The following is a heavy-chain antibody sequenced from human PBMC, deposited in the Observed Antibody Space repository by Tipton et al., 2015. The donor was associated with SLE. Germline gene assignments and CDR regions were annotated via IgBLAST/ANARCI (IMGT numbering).Heavy chain of an antibody. J-gene: IGHJ4*02. CDR1: GFTFSSYG. Sequence: RSLRLSCAASGFTFSSYGMHWVRQAPGKGLEWVAFIRYDGSNKYYADSVKGRFTISRDNSKNTLYLQMNSLRAEDTAVYYCASLYSSSWYGGDFDYWGQETLVTVSS. D-gene: IGHD6-13*01. CDR2: IRYDGSNK. V-gene: IGHV3-30*19. CDR3: ASLYSSSWYGGDFDY.